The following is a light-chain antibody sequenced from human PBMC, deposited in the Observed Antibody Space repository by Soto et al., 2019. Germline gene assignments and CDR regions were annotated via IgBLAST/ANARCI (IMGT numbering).Light chain of an antibody. Sequence: EIVLTQSPATLSLSPGERATLSCRASQSVSIYLAWYQQKPGQAPRLLIYDASNRATGIPARFSGSGSGTDFTLTIGSLEPEDFAVYYCQQRFIWPPLTFGGGTKVEIK. V-gene: IGKV3-11*01. CDR2: DAS. CDR3: QQRFIWPPLT. J-gene: IGKJ4*01. CDR1: QSVSIY.